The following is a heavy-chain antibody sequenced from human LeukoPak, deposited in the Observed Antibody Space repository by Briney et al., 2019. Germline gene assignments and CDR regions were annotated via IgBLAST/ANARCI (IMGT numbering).Heavy chain of an antibody. CDR3: ARGKVNQAAAF. V-gene: IGHV1-69*04. Sequence: GASVKVSCKAPGGTFSSYAISWVRQAPGQGLEWMGRIIPILGIANYAQKFQGRVTITADKSTSTAYMELSSLRSEDTAVYYCARGKVNQAAAFWGQGTLVTVSS. D-gene: IGHD6-13*01. J-gene: IGHJ4*02. CDR1: GGTFSSYA. CDR2: IIPILGIA.